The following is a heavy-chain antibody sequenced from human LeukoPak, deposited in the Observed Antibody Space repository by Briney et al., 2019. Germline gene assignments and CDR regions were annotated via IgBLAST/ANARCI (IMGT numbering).Heavy chain of an antibody. CDR1: GYTFTRYY. V-gene: IGHV1-2*02. CDR2: INPNNGDT. D-gene: IGHD3-3*01. J-gene: IGHJ4*02. CDR3: ARWRGYYSFDY. Sequence: GASLKVSCMASGYTFTRYYIHWVRQAPGQGLEWMGWINPNNGDTKYAQKFQGRVTMTRDTSISTAYMELSRLTSDDSAVYYCARWRGYYSFDYWGQGTLVTVSS.